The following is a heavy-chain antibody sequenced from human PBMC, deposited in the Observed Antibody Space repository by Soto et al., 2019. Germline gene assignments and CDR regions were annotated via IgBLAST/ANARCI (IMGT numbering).Heavy chain of an antibody. J-gene: IGHJ6*03. CDR2: ISSSSSTI. D-gene: IGHD5-12*01. CDR1: GFTFSSYS. V-gene: IGHV3-48*01. Sequence: GGSLRLSCAASGFTFSSYSMNWVRQAPGKGLEWVSYISSSSSTIYYADSVKGRFTISRDNAKNSLYLQMNSLRAEDTAVYYCARTTIVNYYYYMDVWGKGTTVTVSS. CDR3: ARTTIVNYYYYMDV.